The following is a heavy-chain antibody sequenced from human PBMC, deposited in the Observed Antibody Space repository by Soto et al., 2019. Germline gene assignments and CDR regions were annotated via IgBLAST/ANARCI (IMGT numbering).Heavy chain of an antibody. Sequence: VQLQQWGAGLLKTSETLSLTCAVYGGSLSGYYWSWIRQTPGKRLEWVGDINHGGSANYNPSLKSRVTFSLDPSKNQFSLKLSSVIAADTAVYYCARYSSSWLKYVQHWGRGTLVTVSS. CDR3: ARYSSSWLKYVQH. V-gene: IGHV4-34*01. D-gene: IGHD6-13*01. CDR1: GGSLSGYY. CDR2: INHGGSA. J-gene: IGHJ1*01.